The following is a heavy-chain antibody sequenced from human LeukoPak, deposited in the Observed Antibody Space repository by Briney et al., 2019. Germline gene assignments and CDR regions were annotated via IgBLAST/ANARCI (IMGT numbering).Heavy chain of an antibody. J-gene: IGHJ4*02. Sequence: PGGSLRLSCAASGFTLSTYWMYWVRQAPGKGLVWVSRIKSDGSSTRYADSVKGRFTISRDNSKNTLYLQMNSLRAEDTAVYYCAKGITPVRGTVVGTDYWGQGTLVTVSS. CDR2: IKSDGSST. V-gene: IGHV3-74*01. D-gene: IGHD3-10*01. CDR3: AKGITPVRGTVVGTDY. CDR1: GFTLSTYW.